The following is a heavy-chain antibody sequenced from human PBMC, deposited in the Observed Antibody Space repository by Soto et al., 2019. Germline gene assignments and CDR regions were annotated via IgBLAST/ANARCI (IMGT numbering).Heavy chain of an antibody. V-gene: IGHV3-74*01. Sequence: EVQLVESGGDLVQTGGSLRLSCAASGFTFSSYWIHWVRQAPGKGLVWVSRIKYDGSTTNYADSVKGRFTISRDNAKHTVYLQMNSLRAEDTALYYCARGIQYKYGMDVWGQGTTVTVSS. J-gene: IGHJ6*02. CDR3: ARGIQYKYGMDV. D-gene: IGHD5-18*01. CDR1: GFTFSSYW. CDR2: IKYDGSTT.